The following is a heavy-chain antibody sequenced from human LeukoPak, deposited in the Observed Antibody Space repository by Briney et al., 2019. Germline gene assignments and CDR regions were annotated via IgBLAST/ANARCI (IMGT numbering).Heavy chain of an antibody. CDR1: GYTFTSYD. J-gene: IGHJ3*02. CDR3: ARGVTNTIIVNPDLHVVFNI. Sequence: ASVKVSCKASGYTFTSYDINWVRQATGQGLEWMGWMNPNSGNTGYAQKFQGRVTITRNTSISTAYMELSSLRSEDTAVYYCARGVTNTIIVNPDLHVVFNIWAKG. V-gene: IGHV1-8*03. CDR2: MNPNSGNT. D-gene: IGHD2/OR15-2a*01.